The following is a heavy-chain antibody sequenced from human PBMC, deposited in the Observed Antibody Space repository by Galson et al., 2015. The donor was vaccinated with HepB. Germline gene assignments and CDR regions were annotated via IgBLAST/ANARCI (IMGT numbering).Heavy chain of an antibody. CDR1: GSSFPSYW. V-gene: IGHV5-51*01. D-gene: IGHD2-2*01. J-gene: IGHJ3*02. CDR3: ARVRIGCSSTSCYGDAFDI. CDR2: IYPGDSDT. Sequence: QSGAEVTKPGESLKISCKGSGSSFPSYWIGWVRQMPGKGLEWMGIIYPGDSDTRYSPSFQGQVAISADKSISTAYLQWSSLKASDTAMYYCARVRIGCSSTSCYGDAFDIWGQGTMVTVSS.